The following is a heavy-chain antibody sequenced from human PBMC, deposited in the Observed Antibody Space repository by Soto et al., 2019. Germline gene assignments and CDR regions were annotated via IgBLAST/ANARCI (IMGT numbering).Heavy chain of an antibody. CDR2: MKPKSVNT. CDR3: ARGIVVYSGGWHRTPHTTGT. D-gene: IGHD6-19*01. V-gene: IGHV1-8*01. CDR1: GYTFTSYD. Sequence: GASVKVSCKASGYTFTSYDINWVRQATGKGLEWMGWMKPKSVNTSYAQKCQGRVTMTRNTSISPAYMELSSRRSEDTALYNGARGIVVYSGGWHRTPHTTGTWGEGALGTPSS. J-gene: IGHJ4*02.